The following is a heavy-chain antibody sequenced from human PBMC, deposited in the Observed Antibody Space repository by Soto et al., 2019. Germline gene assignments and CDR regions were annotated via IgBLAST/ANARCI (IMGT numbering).Heavy chain of an antibody. D-gene: IGHD6-13*01. CDR2: IYSGGTT. J-gene: IGHJ6*03. CDR3: ARDLAAAAEDYMDV. CDR1: GFTVSTNY. V-gene: IGHV3-66*01. Sequence: GGSPRLSFAAPGFTVSTNYLSWVRQAPGKGLEWVSLIYSGGTTYYADSVRGRFTISRDNSKNTLYLQMDSLRAEDTAVYYCARDLAAAAEDYMDVWGKGTTVTVSS.